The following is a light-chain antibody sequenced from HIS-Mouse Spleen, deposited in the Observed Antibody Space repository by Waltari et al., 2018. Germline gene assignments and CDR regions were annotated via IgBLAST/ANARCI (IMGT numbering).Light chain of an antibody. Sequence: SYELTQPPSVSVSPGQTARITCSGDALPKQYAYWYQQKPGQAPGLVIYKDSERPSGMPERFSGSSSGTTVTLTISGVQAEDEADYYCQSADSSGTYVVFGGGTKLTVL. CDR3: QSADSSGTYVV. CDR1: ALPKQY. J-gene: IGLJ2*01. V-gene: IGLV3-25*03. CDR2: KDS.